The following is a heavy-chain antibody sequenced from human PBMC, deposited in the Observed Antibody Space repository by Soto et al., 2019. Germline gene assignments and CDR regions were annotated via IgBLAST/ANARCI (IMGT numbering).Heavy chain of an antibody. J-gene: IGHJ4*02. CDR3: ARFTNWNDVPFDY. D-gene: IGHD1-1*01. Sequence: ASVKVSCKASGYTFTGYYMHWVRQAPGQGLEWMGWINPNSGGTNYAQKFQGRVTMTRDTSISTAYMELSRLRSDDTAVYYCARFTNWNDVPFDYWGQGTLVTVSS. CDR2: INPNSGGT. CDR1: GYTFTGYY. V-gene: IGHV1-2*02.